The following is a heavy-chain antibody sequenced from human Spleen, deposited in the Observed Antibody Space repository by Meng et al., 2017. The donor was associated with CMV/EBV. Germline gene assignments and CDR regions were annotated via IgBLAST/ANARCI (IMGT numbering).Heavy chain of an antibody. CDR2: IYYSGRS. V-gene: IGHV4-61*05. CDR1: GDSVTSTTYF. D-gene: IGHD6-6*01. Sequence: SETLSLTCTVSGDSVTSTTYFWGWIRQPPGKGLEWIGYIYYSGRSSYNPSLKSRLTISVDTSKNEFSLRLTSVTAADTAVYYCARSSGAIWGQGTMVTVSS. J-gene: IGHJ3*02. CDR3: ARSSGAI.